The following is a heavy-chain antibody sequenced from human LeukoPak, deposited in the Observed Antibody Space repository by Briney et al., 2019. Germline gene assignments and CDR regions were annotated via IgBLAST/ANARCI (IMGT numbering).Heavy chain of an antibody. J-gene: IGHJ6*03. CDR2: IRYEGSNK. CDR3: ANIGSYSSSWYYYYYYYMDV. D-gene: IGHD6-13*01. Sequence: RGSLRLSCAAPGFTFSSYGMHWVRQAPGKGLEWVAFIRYEGSNKYYADSVKGRFTTSRDNSKNTLYLQMNSLRAEDTAVYYCANIGSYSSSWYYYYYYYMDVWGKGTTVTISS. CDR1: GFTFSSYG. V-gene: IGHV3-30*02.